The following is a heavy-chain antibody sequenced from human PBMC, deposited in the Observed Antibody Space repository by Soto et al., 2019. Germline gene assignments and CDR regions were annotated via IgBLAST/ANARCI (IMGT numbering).Heavy chain of an antibody. CDR2: IYPGDSDT. CDR3: ARSVDPVIITSYGMDV. Sequence: GESLKISCKGSGYSFTSYWIGWVRQMPGKGLEWMGIIYPGDSDTRYSPSFQGQVTISADKSISTAYLQWSSLKASDTAMYYCARSVDPVIITSYGMDVWGQGTTVTVSS. J-gene: IGHJ6*02. D-gene: IGHD3-3*01. V-gene: IGHV5-51*01. CDR1: GYSFTSYW.